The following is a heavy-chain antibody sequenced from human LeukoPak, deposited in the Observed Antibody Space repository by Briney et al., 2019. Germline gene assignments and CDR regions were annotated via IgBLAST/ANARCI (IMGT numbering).Heavy chain of an antibody. CDR2: IIPIFGTA. CDR3: ARGGPAAGRFDY. J-gene: IGHJ4*02. D-gene: IGHD6-13*01. CDR1: RGTFSSYA. Sequence: ASVKVSCKASRGTFSSYAISWVRQAPGQGLEWMGGIIPIFGTANYAQKFRGRVTITADKSTRTAYMELNSLRAEDTAVYYCARGGPAAGRFDYWGQGTLVTVSS. V-gene: IGHV1-69*06.